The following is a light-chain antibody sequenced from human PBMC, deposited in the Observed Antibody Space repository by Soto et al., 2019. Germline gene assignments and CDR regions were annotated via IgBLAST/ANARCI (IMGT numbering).Light chain of an antibody. CDR1: QGISTL. CDR2: ESS. V-gene: IGKV1-9*01. J-gene: IGKJ5*01. Sequence: DIQMTQSPSSLSASVEDRVTITCRASQGISTLLAWYQQKPGKAPKVLIYESSLLQSGVPSRFSGSGSGTDFTLTISSLQPEDFATYYCQHFKSFPITFGQGTRLEI. CDR3: QHFKSFPIT.